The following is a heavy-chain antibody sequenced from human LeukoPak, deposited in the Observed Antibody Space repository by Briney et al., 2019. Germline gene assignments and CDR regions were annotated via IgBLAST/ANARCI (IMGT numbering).Heavy chain of an antibody. D-gene: IGHD3-22*01. J-gene: IGHJ4*02. V-gene: IGHV4-59*01. CDR1: GGSISSYY. Sequence: SETLSLTCTVSGGSISSYYWSWIRQPPGKGLEWIGYIYYSGSTNYNPSLKSRVTVSVDTSKNQFSLKLSSVTAADTAVYYCASAPGYYDPPSDYWGQGTLVTVSS. CDR3: ASAPGYYDPPSDY. CDR2: IYYSGST.